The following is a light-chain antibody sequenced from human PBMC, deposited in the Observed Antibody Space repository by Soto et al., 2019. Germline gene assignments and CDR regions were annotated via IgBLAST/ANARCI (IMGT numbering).Light chain of an antibody. V-gene: IGLV2-8*01. CDR1: SSDVGGYTF. CDR2: EVS. CDR3: SSYAGSNTVV. Sequence: QSALTQPPSASGSPGQSVTISCTGSSSDVGGYTFVSWYQQHPGKAPKVMIFEVSKRPSGVPDRFSGSKSGNTASLTVSGLQAEDEADYYCSSYAGSNTVVFGGGTKRTVL. J-gene: IGLJ2*01.